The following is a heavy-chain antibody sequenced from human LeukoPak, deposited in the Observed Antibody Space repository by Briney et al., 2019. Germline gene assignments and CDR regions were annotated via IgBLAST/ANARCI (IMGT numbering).Heavy chain of an antibody. V-gene: IGHV4-34*01. D-gene: IGHD3-10*01. CDR2: INHSGST. CDR1: GGSFSGHR. J-gene: IGHJ4*02. CDR3: ARDAKYYFGSRTYFFFEY. Sequence: SETLSLTCAVYGGSFSGHRWTWIRQPPGKGLEWIGEINHSGSTNSNPSLKSRVTISVDTSKNQFSLKLSSVTAADTAIYYCARDAKYYFGSRTYFFFEYWGQGTLLTVSS.